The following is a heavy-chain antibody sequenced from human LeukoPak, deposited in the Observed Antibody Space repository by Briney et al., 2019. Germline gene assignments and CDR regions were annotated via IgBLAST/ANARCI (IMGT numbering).Heavy chain of an antibody. V-gene: IGHV3-21*01. CDR3: ARRGAGDYCFDY. CDR2: LSGSSDYI. Sequence: PGGSLRLSCAASGFTFSTYSIMWIRQAPGEGLEWVSSLSGSSDYIYYADSVKGRSTISRDNSKSSLYLQMNSLRVEDTAVYYCARRGAGDYCFDYWGQGILVTVSS. CDR1: GFTFSTYS. J-gene: IGHJ4*02. D-gene: IGHD2-15*01.